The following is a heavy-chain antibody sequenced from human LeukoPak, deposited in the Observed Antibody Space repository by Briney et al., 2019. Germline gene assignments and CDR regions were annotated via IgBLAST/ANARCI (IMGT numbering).Heavy chain of an antibody. V-gene: IGHV3-23*01. CDR1: GFTFSSYA. CDR2: ISGSGGGT. J-gene: IGHJ4*02. Sequence: PGGSLRLSCAASGFTFSSYAMSWVRQAPGKGLEWVSAISGSGGGTYYADSVKGRVTISRDNSKNTLYLQMNSLRAEDTAVYYCAKSGIYYYDSSGYSDYWGQGTLVTVSS. CDR3: AKSGIYYYDSSGYSDY. D-gene: IGHD3-22*01.